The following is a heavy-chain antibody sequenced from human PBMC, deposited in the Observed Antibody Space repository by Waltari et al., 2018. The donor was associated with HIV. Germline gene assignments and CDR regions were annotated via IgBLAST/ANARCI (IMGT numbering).Heavy chain of an antibody. D-gene: IGHD3-3*01. Sequence: QGQLVQSGAEVKQSGASVRISCKASGYPFTNYDINWPRQATGQGLEWMGWMNPSTGNAGFAHNFQGRVVMTRDIPINTAYMELSGLTSHDAAVYYCSTSRPGAMFGDAWGQGTLVTVSS. CDR3: STSRPGAMFGDA. CDR2: MNPSTGNA. J-gene: IGHJ5*02. CDR1: GYPFTNYD. V-gene: IGHV1-8*02.